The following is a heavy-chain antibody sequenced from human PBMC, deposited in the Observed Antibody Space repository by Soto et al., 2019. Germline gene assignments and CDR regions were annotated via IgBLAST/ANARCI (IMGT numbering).Heavy chain of an antibody. CDR2: INPNSGGT. D-gene: IGHD6-13*01. Sequence: GASVKVSCKPSGYAFTAYYIHWVGQAPGQGLEWMGWINPNSGGTKCAQKFQGRVTTTSDTSLGTVYMELNSLTSDDTAVYDCARGAGSSWFDYWG. J-gene: IGHJ4*01. CDR3: ARGAGSSWFDY. V-gene: IGHV1-2*02. CDR1: GYAFTAYY.